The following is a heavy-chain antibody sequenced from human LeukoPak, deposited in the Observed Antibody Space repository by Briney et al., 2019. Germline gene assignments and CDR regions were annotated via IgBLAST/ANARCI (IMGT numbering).Heavy chain of an antibody. D-gene: IGHD4-17*01. CDR2: LSYSGST. J-gene: IGHJ5*02. CDR1: GGSIKSNSFY. V-gene: IGHV4-39*02. CDR3: ARDYGDSRNYNWFDP. Sequence: SETLSLTCTVSGGSIKSNSFYWGWARQPPGKGLEWIGIASLSYSGSTYYSPSLKSRLTISVDMAKSQSSLRLSSVTAADTAVYYCARDYGDSRNYNWFDPWGQGTLVTVSS.